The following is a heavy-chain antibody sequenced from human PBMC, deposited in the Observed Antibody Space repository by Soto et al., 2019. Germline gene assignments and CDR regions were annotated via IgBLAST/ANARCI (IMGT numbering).Heavy chain of an antibody. Sequence: RASVKVSCKASGYTFTGYYMHWVRQAPGQGLEWMGWINPNSGGTNYAQKFQGRVTMTRDTSISTAYMELSRLRSDDTAVYYCARDQTKAPYYDFWSGYYSRDSHYYYGMDVWGQGTTVTVSS. V-gene: IGHV1-2*02. CDR2: INPNSGGT. CDR3: ARDQTKAPYYDFWSGYYSRDSHYYYGMDV. D-gene: IGHD3-3*01. CDR1: GYTFTGYY. J-gene: IGHJ6*02.